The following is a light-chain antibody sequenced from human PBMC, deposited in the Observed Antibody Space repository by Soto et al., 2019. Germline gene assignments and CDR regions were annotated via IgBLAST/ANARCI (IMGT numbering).Light chain of an antibody. CDR3: QQYYGTPRT. J-gene: IGKJ1*01. Sequence: GDRVTITCRASQRMTNWLAWYQQKPGTAPKVLIYHASNLQSGVPSRFSGSGSGTDFTLTISSLQAEDVAVYYCQQYYGTPRTFGQGTKVDIK. CDR2: HAS. V-gene: IGKV1-5*01. CDR1: QRMTNW.